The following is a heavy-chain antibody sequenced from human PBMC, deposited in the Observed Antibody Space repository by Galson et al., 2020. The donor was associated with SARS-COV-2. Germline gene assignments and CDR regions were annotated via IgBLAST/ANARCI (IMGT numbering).Heavy chain of an antibody. CDR3: ARERSRRAVATTFQH. V-gene: IGHV3-66*01. D-gene: IGHD6-19*01. Sequence: GESLKISCAASGFSVSTNYMSWVRQAPGKGLEWVSIIYNGDSTYYADSVKGRFTIFRDNIKNTLSLQMTSLRVEDTAVYYCARERSRRAVATTFQHWGQGTLVTVSS. CDR2: IYNGDST. J-gene: IGHJ1*01. CDR1: GFSVSTNY.